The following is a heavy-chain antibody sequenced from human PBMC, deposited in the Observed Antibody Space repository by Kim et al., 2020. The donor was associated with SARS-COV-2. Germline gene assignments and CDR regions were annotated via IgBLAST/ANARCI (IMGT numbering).Heavy chain of an antibody. V-gene: IGHV3-53*01. Sequence: CYSASVKGRFTSSRDNSKNTLYLQMNSLRAEDTAVYYCARDLTGYLHPSEWGQGTLVTVSS. D-gene: IGHD6-13*01. CDR3: ARDLTGYLHPSE. J-gene: IGHJ4*02.